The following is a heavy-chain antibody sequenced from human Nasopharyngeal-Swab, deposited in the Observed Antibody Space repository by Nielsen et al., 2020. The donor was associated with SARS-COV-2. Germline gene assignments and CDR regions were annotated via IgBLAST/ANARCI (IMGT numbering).Heavy chain of an antibody. CDR3: AKPRLAYYYYGMDV. J-gene: IGHJ6*02. Sequence: GRSLRLSCAASGFTFSSYGMHWVRQAPGKGLEWVAVISYDGSNKYYADSVKGRFTISRDNSKNTLYLQMNSLRAEDTAMYYCAKPRLAYYYYGMDVWGQGTTVTVSS. V-gene: IGHV3-30*18. CDR2: ISYDGSNK. CDR1: GFTFSSYG.